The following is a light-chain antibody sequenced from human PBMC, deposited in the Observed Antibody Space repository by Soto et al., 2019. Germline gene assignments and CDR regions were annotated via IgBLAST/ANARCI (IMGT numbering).Light chain of an antibody. CDR2: AAS. CDR1: QSISRY. V-gene: IGKV1-16*01. Sequence: DIQLTQSPSSLSASVGDRITITCRSSQSISRYLNWYQQKPGKAPKLLIYAASSLQSGVPSRFSGRGYGTDFTLTISSLQPEDFATYYCQQYNSYPLTFGPGTKVDIK. J-gene: IGKJ3*01. CDR3: QQYNSYPLT.